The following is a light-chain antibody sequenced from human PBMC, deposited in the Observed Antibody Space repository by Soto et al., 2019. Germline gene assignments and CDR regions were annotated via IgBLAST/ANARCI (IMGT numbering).Light chain of an antibody. CDR3: SSYTSNSPYV. CDR2: EVS. Sequence: QSVLTQPASVSGSPGQSITISCTGTSSDVGGYNYVSWYQQHPGKAPKVMIYEVSNRPSGVSNRFSGSKSGNTASLTISGLQAEDEADYYCSSYTSNSPYVFGTGTKLTVL. CDR1: SSDVGGYNY. J-gene: IGLJ1*01. V-gene: IGLV2-14*01.